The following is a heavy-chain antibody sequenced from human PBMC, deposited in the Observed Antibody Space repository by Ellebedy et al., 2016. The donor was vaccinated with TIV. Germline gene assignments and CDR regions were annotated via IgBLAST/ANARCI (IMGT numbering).Heavy chain of an antibody. V-gene: IGHV3-7*01. D-gene: IGHD1-26*01. CDR1: GFRFSTYW. J-gene: IGHJ4*02. CDR3: ASGARGGSPPG. CDR2: IKEDGLDK. Sequence: GESLKISCAASGFRFSTYWMNCVRQTPGKGLEWVAHIKEDGLDKYYVDSVKGRFTISRDNAKNSLYLEMNSLRAEDTAVYYCASGARGGSPPGWGQGTLVTVSS.